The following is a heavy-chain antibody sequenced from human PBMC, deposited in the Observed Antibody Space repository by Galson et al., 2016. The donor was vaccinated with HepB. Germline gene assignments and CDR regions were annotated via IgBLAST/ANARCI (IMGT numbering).Heavy chain of an antibody. CDR1: GDSVSSKSAA. J-gene: IGHJ4*02. Sequence: CAISGDSVSSKSAAWNWIRQSPSRGLEWLGRTYYRSKWYNDYAESVKSRITINPDTSKNQFSLQLHSVTPDDTAFYYCAGEGASGYALDYWGQGTLVTVSS. V-gene: IGHV6-1*01. CDR2: TYYRSKWYN. CDR3: AGEGASGYALDY. D-gene: IGHD6-25*01.